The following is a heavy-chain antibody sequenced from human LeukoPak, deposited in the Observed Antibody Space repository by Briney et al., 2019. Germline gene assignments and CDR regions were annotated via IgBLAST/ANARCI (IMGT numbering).Heavy chain of an antibody. CDR1: GGSFSGYY. CDR3: AREKMVRGVIGYYYYYGMDV. CDR2: INHSGST. Sequence: SETLSLTCAVYGGSFSGYYWSWIRQPPGKGLEWIGEINHSGSTNYNPSLKGRVTISVDTSKNQFSLKLSSVTAADTAVYYCAREKMVRGVIGYYYYYGMDVWGQGTTVTVSS. J-gene: IGHJ6*02. D-gene: IGHD3-10*01. V-gene: IGHV4-34*01.